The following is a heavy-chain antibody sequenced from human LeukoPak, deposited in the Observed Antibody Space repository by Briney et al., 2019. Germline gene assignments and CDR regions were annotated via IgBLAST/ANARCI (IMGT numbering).Heavy chain of an antibody. Sequence: GGSLRLSCAASGFTFSSYEMNWVRQAPGKGLAWVSYISRCGSTIYYADSVKGRFTISRDNAKNSLYLQMNSLRAEDTAVYYCAREIKGIQPPFCDYWGQGTLVTVSS. CDR3: AREIKGIQPPFCDY. D-gene: IGHD5-18*01. CDR2: ISRCGSTI. V-gene: IGHV3-48*03. J-gene: IGHJ4*02. CDR1: GFTFSSYE.